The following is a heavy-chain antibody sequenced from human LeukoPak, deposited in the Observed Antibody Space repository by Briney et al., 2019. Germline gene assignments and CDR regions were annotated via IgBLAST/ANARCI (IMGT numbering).Heavy chain of an antibody. CDR3: ATQGTRYTAYRDFDH. Sequence: PGGSLRLSCVASGFTFSSYEMDWVRQAPGKGLEWVSYISSSGSTIYYADSVKGRFTISRDNAKNSVYLQMNSLRVEDTAVYYCATQGTRYTAYRDFDHWGQGTLVTVSS. J-gene: IGHJ4*02. CDR2: ISSSGSTI. CDR1: GFTFSSYE. D-gene: IGHD5-18*01. V-gene: IGHV3-48*03.